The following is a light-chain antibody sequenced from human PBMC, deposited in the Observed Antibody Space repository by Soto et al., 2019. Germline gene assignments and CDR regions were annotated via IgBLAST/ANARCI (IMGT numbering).Light chain of an antibody. CDR3: QQYFSYSWT. V-gene: IGKV1-5*01. J-gene: IGKJ1*01. CDR2: DAS. Sequence: DIQMTQSPSPLSASVGDRVTITCRASQSISTWLAWYQQKPGKAPKLLIYDASSLQSGVPSRFSGSGSGTEFTLTISSLQPDDFATYYCQQYFSYSWTFGQGTKVDIK. CDR1: QSISTW.